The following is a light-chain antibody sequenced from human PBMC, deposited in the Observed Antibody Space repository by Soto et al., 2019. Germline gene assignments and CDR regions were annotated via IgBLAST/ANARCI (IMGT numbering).Light chain of an antibody. CDR3: SSFAGSNNFPYV. Sequence: QSLLSQPPSASCSPGPSVTISCSGTSSDVGAYDYVSLYQQHPGKAPKLMIYEINKRPSGVPDRFSGSKSGNTASLTVSGLQAEDEADYYCSSFAGSNNFPYVFGTGTKVTVL. CDR2: EIN. J-gene: IGLJ1*01. V-gene: IGLV2-8*01. CDR1: SSDVGAYDY.